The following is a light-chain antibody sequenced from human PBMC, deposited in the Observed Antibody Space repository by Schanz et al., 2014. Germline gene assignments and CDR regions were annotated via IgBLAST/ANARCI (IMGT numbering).Light chain of an antibody. CDR2: GAS. V-gene: IGKV3D-20*02. J-gene: IGKJ2*01. CDR3: QQRSNWPPYT. CDR1: QTISSSY. Sequence: EIVLTQSPGTLSLSPGEKATLSCRASQTISSSYIAWYQQKPGQAPRLLIFGASSRATGIPNRFSGSGSGTDFTLTISSLEPEDFAVYYCQQRSNWPPYTFGQGTKLEIK.